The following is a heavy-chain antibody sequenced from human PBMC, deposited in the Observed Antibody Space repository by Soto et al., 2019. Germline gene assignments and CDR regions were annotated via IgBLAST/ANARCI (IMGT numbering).Heavy chain of an antibody. CDR1: GFTFSSYA. V-gene: IGHV3-23*01. D-gene: IGHD6-13*01. CDR2: ISGSGGST. Sequence: GWSLRLSCAASGFTFSSYAMSWVRQAPGKGLEWVSAISGSGGSTYYADSVKGRFTISRDNSKNTLYLQMNSLRAEDTAVYYCAKEDLSVAAGTRGPFDYWGQGTLVTVSS. J-gene: IGHJ4*02. CDR3: AKEDLSVAAGTRGPFDY.